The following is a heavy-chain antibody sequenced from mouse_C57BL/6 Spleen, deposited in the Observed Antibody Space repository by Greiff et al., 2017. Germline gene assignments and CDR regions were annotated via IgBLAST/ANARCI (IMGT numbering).Heavy chain of an antibody. CDR1: GYTFTDYE. CDR2: IDPETGGT. V-gene: IGHV1-15*01. D-gene: IGHD4-1*01. Sequence: QVQLQQSGAELVRPGASVTLSCKASGYTFTDYEMHWVKQTPVHGLEWIGAIDPETGGTAYNQKFKGKAILTADKSSSTAYMELRSLTSEDSAVYYCTRCWDGWYFDVWGTGTTVTVSS. J-gene: IGHJ1*03. CDR3: TRCWDGWYFDV.